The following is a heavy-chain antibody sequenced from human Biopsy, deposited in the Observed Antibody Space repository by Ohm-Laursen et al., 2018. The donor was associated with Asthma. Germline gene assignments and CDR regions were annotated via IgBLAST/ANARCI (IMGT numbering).Heavy chain of an antibody. CDR1: GFRLPIYG. J-gene: IGHJ6*02. D-gene: IGHD2-21*02. CDR3: TRDRFYNSVTSESFYYGVDV. V-gene: IGHV3-30*03. Sequence: LTCAASGFRLPIYGMHWVRQGPGKGPEGGALISYGVRVTGYVDSVKGRFTISRDNFRNTVHLQMSSLRPEDSAVYYCTRDRFYNSVTSESFYYGVDVWGQGTTVTVSS. CDR2: ISYGVRVT.